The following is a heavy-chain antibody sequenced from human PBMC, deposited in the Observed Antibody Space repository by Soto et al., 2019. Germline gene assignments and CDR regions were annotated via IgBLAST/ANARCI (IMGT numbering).Heavy chain of an antibody. J-gene: IGHJ5*02. CDR1: GFTFSSYA. CDR3: ARSIFGVPHNWFDP. CDR2: ISGSGGST. Sequence: GGSLRLSCAASGFTFSSYAMSWVRQAPGKGLEWVSAISGSGGSTYYADSVKGRFTISRNNSKNTLYLQMNSLRAEDTAVYYCARSIFGVPHNWFDPWGQGTLVTVSS. V-gene: IGHV3-23*01. D-gene: IGHD3-3*01.